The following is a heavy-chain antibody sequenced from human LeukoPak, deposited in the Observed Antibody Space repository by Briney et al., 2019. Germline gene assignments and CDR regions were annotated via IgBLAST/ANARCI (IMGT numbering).Heavy chain of an antibody. D-gene: IGHD3-22*01. CDR1: GGSFSGYY. CDR3: ARHGLSYYDSSGYSPSDVNMDV. CDR2: INHSGST. Sequence: PSETLSLTCAVYGGSFSGYYWSWIRQPPGKGLEWIGEINHSGSTNYNPSLKSRVTISVDTSKNQFSLKLSSVTAADTAVYYCARHGLSYYDSSGYSPSDVNMDVWGKGTTVTISS. V-gene: IGHV4-34*01. J-gene: IGHJ6*03.